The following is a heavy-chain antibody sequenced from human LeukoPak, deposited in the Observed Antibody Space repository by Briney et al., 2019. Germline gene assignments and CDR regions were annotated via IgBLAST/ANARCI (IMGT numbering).Heavy chain of an antibody. V-gene: IGHV4-59*01. Sequence: SETLSLTCTVSGGSISNYYWTWIRQPPGKGLEWIGYIHSSGSTNYNPSLKSRVTISVDMSKNQFSLKLTSVTPADTAVYYCATYPGHSSGVFACWGQGTLVTVSS. D-gene: IGHD6-19*01. J-gene: IGHJ4*02. CDR2: IHSSGST. CDR3: ATYPGHSSGVFAC. CDR1: GGSISNYY.